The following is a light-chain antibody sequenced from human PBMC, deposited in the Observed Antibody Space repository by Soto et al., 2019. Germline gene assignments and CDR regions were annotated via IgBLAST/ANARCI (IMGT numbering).Light chain of an antibody. V-gene: IGKV3-11*01. Sequence: EIVLTQSPATLSLSPGERATLSCRASQSVSSSLAWYQQKPGQAPRLLIYDASNRATSIPARFSGSGSGTDFTLTISSLEPEDFAVYYFQQRSNWPLTFGPGTKVDIK. CDR2: DAS. CDR1: QSVSSS. CDR3: QQRSNWPLT. J-gene: IGKJ3*01.